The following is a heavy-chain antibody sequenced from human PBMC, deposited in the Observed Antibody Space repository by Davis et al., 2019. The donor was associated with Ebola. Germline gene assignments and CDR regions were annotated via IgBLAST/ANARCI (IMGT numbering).Heavy chain of an antibody. Sequence: PGGSLRLSCAASGFTFSSYAMHWVRQAPGKGLEWVAVISYDGSNKYYADSVKGRFTISRDNSKNTLYLQMNSLRAEDTAVYYCARGTILYAFDIWGQGTMVTVSS. CDR2: ISYDGSNK. D-gene: IGHD3-3*01. J-gene: IGHJ3*02. CDR3: ARGTILYAFDI. V-gene: IGHV3-30-3*01. CDR1: GFTFSSYA.